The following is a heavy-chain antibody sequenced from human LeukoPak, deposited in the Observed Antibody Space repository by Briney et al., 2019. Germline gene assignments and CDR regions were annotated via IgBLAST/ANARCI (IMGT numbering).Heavy chain of an antibody. CDR1: GFTFSSYW. J-gene: IGHJ4*02. Sequence: GGSLRLSCAASGFTFSSYWMNWVRQAPGKGLEWVSTISDGSRDTHYAGSVKGRFTISRDDSQNIVYLQMDSLRAEDTALYYCTTRLRNHFDYWGQGTQVTVSS. CDR3: TTRLRNHFDY. CDR2: ISDGSRDT. V-gene: IGHV3-23*01. D-gene: IGHD5-12*01.